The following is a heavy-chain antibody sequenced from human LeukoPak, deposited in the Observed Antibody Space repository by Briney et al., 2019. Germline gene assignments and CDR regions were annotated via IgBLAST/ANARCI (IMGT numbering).Heavy chain of an antibody. J-gene: IGHJ4*02. D-gene: IGHD6-19*01. CDR2: INWNGRTT. Sequence: GGSLRLSCAASGFTFDDYIMHWVRQAPGKGLEWVALINWNGRTTYYADSVKGRFGISRDNSKDSLYLQMNNLRIEDTAFYYCAKEWRSGWSGPDYWGQGTLVTVSS. CDR1: GFTFDDYI. CDR3: AKEWRSGWSGPDY. V-gene: IGHV3-43*01.